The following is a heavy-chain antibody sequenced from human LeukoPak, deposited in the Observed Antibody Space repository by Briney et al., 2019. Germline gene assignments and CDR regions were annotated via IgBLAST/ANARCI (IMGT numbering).Heavy chain of an antibody. J-gene: IGHJ4*02. Sequence: GGSLRLSCAASGFTFISYAMSWVRQAPGKGLEWVSAISGSGGSTYYADSVKGRFTISRDNSKNTLYLQMNSLRAEDTAVYYCAKGPDTAMGRYYFDYWGQGTLVTVSS. CDR3: AKGPDTAMGRYYFDY. CDR2: ISGSGGST. CDR1: GFTFISYA. D-gene: IGHD5-18*01. V-gene: IGHV3-23*01.